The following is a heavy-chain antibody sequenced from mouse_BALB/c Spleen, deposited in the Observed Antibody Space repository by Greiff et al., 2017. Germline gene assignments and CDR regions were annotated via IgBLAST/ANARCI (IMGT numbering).Heavy chain of an antibody. Sequence: VQLHQSGAELMKPGASVKISCKATGYTFSSYWIEWVKQRPGHGLEWIGEILPGSGSTNYNEKFKGKATFTADTSSNTAYMQLSSLTSEDSAVYYCARRVIGGSPYAMDYWGQGTSVTVSS. D-gene: IGHD1-1*02. CDR3: ARRVIGGSPYAMDY. CDR2: ILPGSGST. CDR1: GYTFSSYW. J-gene: IGHJ4*01. V-gene: IGHV1-9*01.